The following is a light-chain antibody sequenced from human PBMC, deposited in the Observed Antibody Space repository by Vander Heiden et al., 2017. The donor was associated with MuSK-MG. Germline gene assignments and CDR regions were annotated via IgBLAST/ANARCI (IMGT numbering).Light chain of an antibody. CDR3: QQNFSTPQT. J-gene: IGKJ1*01. Sequence: DIQMTQSPSSLSASVGDRVTITSRASQSISTSLHWYQQKSGKPPKLLIYAASSLQCGVPSRFTGSGSGTDFTLTISSLQAEDVATYYCQQNFSTPQTFGEGTKVEIK. CDR1: QSISTS. CDR2: AAS. V-gene: IGKV1-39*01.